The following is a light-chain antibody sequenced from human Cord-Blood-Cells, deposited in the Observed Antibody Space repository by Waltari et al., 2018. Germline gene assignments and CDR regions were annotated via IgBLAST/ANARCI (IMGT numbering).Light chain of an antibody. J-gene: IGLJ3*02. CDR3: QSADSSGTWV. V-gene: IGLV3-25*02. CDR1: ALPKQY. CDR2: KDS. Sequence: SYELTQPPSLSVSPGQTARITCPGDALPKQYAYWYQQKPGQAPLLVIYKDSERPSGIPERFSGSSSGTTVTLTISGVQAEDEADYYCQSADSSGTWVFGGGTKLTVL.